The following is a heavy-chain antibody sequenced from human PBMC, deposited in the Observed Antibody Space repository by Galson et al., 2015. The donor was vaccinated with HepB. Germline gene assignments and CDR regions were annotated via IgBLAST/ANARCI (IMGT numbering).Heavy chain of an antibody. V-gene: IGHV1-69*13. Sequence: SVKVSCKASGGTFGSYAISWVRQAPGQGLEWMGGIIPIFGTANYAQKFQGRVTITADESTSTAYMELSSLRSEDTAVYYCARDLAPVGLWYYYYGMDVWGQGTTVTVSS. J-gene: IGHJ6*02. D-gene: IGHD2-21*01. CDR3: ARDLAPVGLWYYYYGMDV. CDR2: IIPIFGTA. CDR1: GGTFGSYA.